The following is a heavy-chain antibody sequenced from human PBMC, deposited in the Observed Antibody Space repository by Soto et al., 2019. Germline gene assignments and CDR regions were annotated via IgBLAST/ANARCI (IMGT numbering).Heavy chain of an antibody. V-gene: IGHV3-53*01. CDR2: IYSGGST. CDR3: ATRPLLPGAP. D-gene: IGHD3-22*01. CDR1: GFTFSSND. Sequence: EVQLVESGGGLIQPGGSLRLSCAASGFTFSSNDMNWVRQAPGKGLEWVSLIYSGGSTYYADSVKGRFTISRDNSKNTLSLQMSTPRAEDTAVYYCATRPLLPGAPWGQGTMVTVSS. J-gene: IGHJ3*01.